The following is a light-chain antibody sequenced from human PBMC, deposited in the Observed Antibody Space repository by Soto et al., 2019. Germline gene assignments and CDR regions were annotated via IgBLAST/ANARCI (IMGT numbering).Light chain of an antibody. Sequence: ENVLNQSPGSPSLSPGERANPPCRASQSVNSNHIAWYQQKPGQAPRILIYGPSSRATGIPERFSGSGSGTDFTLSISRLEPEDFAVYFCHQLGSSPQTFGHGTKLDIK. CDR2: GPS. CDR3: HQLGSSPQT. CDR1: QSVNSNH. V-gene: IGKV3-20*01. J-gene: IGKJ1*01.